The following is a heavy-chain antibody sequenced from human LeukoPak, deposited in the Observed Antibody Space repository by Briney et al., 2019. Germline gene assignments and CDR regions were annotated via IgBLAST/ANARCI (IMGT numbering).Heavy chain of an antibody. J-gene: IGHJ4*02. V-gene: IGHV3-21*01. CDR3: ARGLDYGGNLN. CDR2: ISSSSSYI. D-gene: IGHD4-23*01. Sequence: GGTLRLSCTASGFIFSRYGMSWVRQAPGKGLEWVSSISSSSSYIYYADSVKGRFTISRDNAKNSLYLQMNSLRAEDTAVYYCARGLDYGGNLNWGQGTLVTVSS. CDR1: GFIFSRYG.